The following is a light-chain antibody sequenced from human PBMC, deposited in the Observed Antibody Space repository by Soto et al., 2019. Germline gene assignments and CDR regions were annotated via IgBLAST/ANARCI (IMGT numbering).Light chain of an antibody. CDR2: AAS. Sequence: EIVLTQSPATLSLSPGDRATLSCRASQSVSSYLAWYQQKPGQAPRLLIYAASNRATGIPARFSGSGSGTDFTLSISSLEPEDFAVYYCQQFGRSPPSWTFGQGTKVEIK. J-gene: IGKJ1*01. CDR1: QSVSSY. V-gene: IGKV3-11*01. CDR3: QQFGRSPPSWT.